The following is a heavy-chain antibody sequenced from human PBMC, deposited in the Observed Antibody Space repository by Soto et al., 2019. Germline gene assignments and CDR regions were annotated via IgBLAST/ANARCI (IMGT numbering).Heavy chain of an antibody. CDR3: ARELADFDS. Sequence: QVQLQESGPGLVKPSETLSLTCTVSGGSFKSGSYSWSWIRQPPGKGREWIGYVYHTGRTSDNPSGTSRAPITMATSKKQSSLNRGAVTAADTAAYGRARELADFDSGGQGTRVTVSP. CDR1: GGSFKSGSYS. V-gene: IGHV4-61*01. J-gene: IGHJ4*02. CDR2: VYHTGRT.